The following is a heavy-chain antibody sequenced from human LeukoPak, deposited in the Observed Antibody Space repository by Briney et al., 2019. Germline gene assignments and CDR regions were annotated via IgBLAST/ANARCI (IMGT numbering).Heavy chain of an antibody. J-gene: IGHJ4*02. CDR2: IIPIFGTA. V-gene: IGHV1-69*13. CDR3: AIGGYSYGGEGFDY. D-gene: IGHD5-18*01. CDR1: GGTFSSYA. Sequence: ASVKVSCKASGGTFSSYAISWVRQAPGQGLEWMGGIIPIFGTANYAQKFQGRVTITADESTSTAYMELSSLRSEDTAVYYCAIGGYSYGGEGFDYWGQGTLVTVSS.